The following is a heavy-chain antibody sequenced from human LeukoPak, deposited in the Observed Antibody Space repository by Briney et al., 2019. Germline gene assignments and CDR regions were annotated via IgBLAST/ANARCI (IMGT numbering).Heavy chain of an antibody. D-gene: IGHD3-22*01. V-gene: IGHV3-9*01. CDR2: ISWNSGSI. CDR3: AKESHYDMWSFDI. CDR1: GFTFSSYG. J-gene: IGHJ3*02. Sequence: GGSLRLSCAASGFTFSSYGLHWVRQAPGKGLEWVSGISWNSGSIGYADSVKGRFTISRDNAKNSLYLQMNSLRAEDTALYYCAKESHYDMWSFDIWGQGTMVTVSS.